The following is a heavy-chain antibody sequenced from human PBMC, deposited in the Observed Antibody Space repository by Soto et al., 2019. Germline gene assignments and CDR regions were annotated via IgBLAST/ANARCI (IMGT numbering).Heavy chain of an antibody. Sequence: EVQLVDSGGGLVQPGGSLRLSCAASGFIFSNYVMSWVRQAPGKGLEWVSSIRDSGGTSYYADSVKGRFTISRDNSKNTLYLQMNSLRAEDTAIYDCAKRPRALLTFDYWGQGTLVTVSS. CDR2: IRDSGGTS. J-gene: IGHJ4*02. CDR1: GFIFSNYV. V-gene: IGHV3-23*04. CDR3: AKRPRALLTFDY. D-gene: IGHD1-26*01.